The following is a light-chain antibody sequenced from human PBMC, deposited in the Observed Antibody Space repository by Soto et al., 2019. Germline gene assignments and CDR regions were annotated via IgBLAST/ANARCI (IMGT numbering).Light chain of an antibody. CDR3: QQLNSYPLT. CDR2: AAS. V-gene: IGKV1-9*01. CDR1: QDISDY. J-gene: IGKJ4*01. Sequence: DIQLTQSPSFLSASVGDRVTITCRASQDISDYLAWYQQRPGKAPKLLIYAASTLQSGVPSRFSGSGSGTEFTLTISSLQAEDFATYSCQQLNSYPLTFGGGTKVDIK.